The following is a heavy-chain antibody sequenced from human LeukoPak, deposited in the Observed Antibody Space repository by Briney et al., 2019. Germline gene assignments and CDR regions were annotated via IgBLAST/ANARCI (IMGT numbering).Heavy chain of an antibody. CDR1: GGSISSSSYY. CDR3: AREIRDIVVVPAAIGEVDY. Sequence: PSETLSLTCTVSGGSISSSSYYWGWIRQPPGKGLEWIGSIYCSGSTYYNPSLKSRVTISVDTSKNQFSLKLSSVTAADTAVYYCAREIRDIVVVPAAIGEVDYWGQGTLVTVSS. D-gene: IGHD2-2*01. CDR2: IYCSGST. V-gene: IGHV4-39*07. J-gene: IGHJ4*02.